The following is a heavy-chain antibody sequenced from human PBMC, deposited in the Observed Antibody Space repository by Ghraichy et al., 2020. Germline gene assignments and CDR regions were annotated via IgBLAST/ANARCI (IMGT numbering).Heavy chain of an antibody. CDR3: ARGAGIAAASAFDY. V-gene: IGHV4-30-4*01. CDR1: GGSISSGDYY. D-gene: IGHD6-13*01. J-gene: IGHJ4*02. Sequence: TLSLTCTVSGGSISSGDYYWSWIRQPPGKGLEWIGYIYYSGSTYYNPSLKSRVTISVDTSKNQFSLKLSSVTAADTAVYYCARGAGIAAASAFDYWGQGTLVTVSS. CDR2: IYYSGST.